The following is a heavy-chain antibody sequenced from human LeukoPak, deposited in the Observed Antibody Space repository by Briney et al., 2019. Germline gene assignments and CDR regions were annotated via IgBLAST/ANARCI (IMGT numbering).Heavy chain of an antibody. Sequence: SQTLSLTCAIPGDRVSSNSAAWNWIRQSPSRGLEWLGRTYYRSKWYNDYAVSVKGRITINPDTSKNQFSLQLNSVTPEDTALYYCARARRGYSYGSFDYWGQGTLVTVSS. D-gene: IGHD5-18*01. V-gene: IGHV6-1*01. CDR3: ARARRGYSYGSFDY. CDR1: GDRVSSNSAA. J-gene: IGHJ4*02. CDR2: TYYRSKWYN.